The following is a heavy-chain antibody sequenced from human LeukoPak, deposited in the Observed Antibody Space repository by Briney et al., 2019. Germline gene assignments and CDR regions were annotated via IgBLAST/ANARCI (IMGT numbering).Heavy chain of an antibody. Sequence: QTLSLTCAISGDSVSSNSVTWNWTRQSPSRGPEWLGRTYYRSTWYNDYAVSVRGRITVNPDTSKNQFSLHLNSVTPEDTAVYYCARRLTQYDCFDPWGQGILVTVSS. CDR2: TYYRSTWYN. CDR1: GDSVSSNSVT. D-gene: IGHD2-2*01. CDR3: ARRLTQYDCFDP. V-gene: IGHV6-1*01. J-gene: IGHJ5*02.